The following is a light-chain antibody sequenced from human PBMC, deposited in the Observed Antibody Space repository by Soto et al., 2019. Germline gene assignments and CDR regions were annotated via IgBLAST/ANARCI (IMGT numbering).Light chain of an antibody. CDR1: SSDVGGYNY. CDR3: SSYTSSSLNV. V-gene: IGLV2-14*01. Sequence: QSALTQPASVSGSPGQSITISCTGTSSDVGGYNYVSWYQQQPGKAPKLMIYDVSNRPSGVSDRFSGSKSGSTASLTISGLQAEDEADYYCSSYTSSSLNVFGTGTKLTVL. CDR2: DVS. J-gene: IGLJ1*01.